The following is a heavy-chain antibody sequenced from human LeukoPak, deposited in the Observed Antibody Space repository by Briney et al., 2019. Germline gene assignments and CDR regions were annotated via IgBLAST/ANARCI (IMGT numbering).Heavy chain of an antibody. V-gene: IGHV3-73*01. CDR3: TRERDYYDSSGYMYYFDY. CDR1: GFTFSGSA. Sequence: GGSLKLSCAASGFTFSGSAMHWVRQASGKGLEWVGRIRSKANSYATAYAASVKGRFTISRDDSKNTAYLQMNSLKTEDTAVYYCTRERDYYDSSGYMYYFDYWGPGTLVTVSS. J-gene: IGHJ4*02. CDR2: IRSKANSYAT. D-gene: IGHD3-22*01.